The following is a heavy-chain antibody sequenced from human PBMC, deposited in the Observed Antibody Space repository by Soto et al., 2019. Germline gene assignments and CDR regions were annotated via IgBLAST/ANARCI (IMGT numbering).Heavy chain of an antibody. J-gene: IGHJ5*02. D-gene: IGHD3-3*01. V-gene: IGHV5-51*01. Sequence: GESLKISCKGSGYSFSSYWIGWVRQMPGKGLEWMGIIYPGDSDTTLSPSFQGQVTLSADKSISTVYLQWRSLKASDTAMYYCARQNTIFGVARGFDPWGQGTLVTVSS. CDR1: GYSFSSYW. CDR2: IYPGDSDT. CDR3: ARQNTIFGVARGFDP.